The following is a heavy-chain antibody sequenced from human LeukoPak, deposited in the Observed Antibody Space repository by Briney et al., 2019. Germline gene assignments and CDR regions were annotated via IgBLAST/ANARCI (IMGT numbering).Heavy chain of an antibody. CDR2: LRYDGSDK. CDR1: GFTFSRFG. J-gene: IGHJ4*02. V-gene: IGHV3-30*02. Sequence: PSGGSLRLSCAASGFTFSRFGMHWVRQGPGKGLEWVAFLRYDGSDKSYAESVKGRFIISRDNSKNILYVQMGSLRTEDTGVYFCARDFSYGVKGAFEYWGQGTLVTVSS. CDR3: ARDFSYGVKGAFEY. D-gene: IGHD3-10*01.